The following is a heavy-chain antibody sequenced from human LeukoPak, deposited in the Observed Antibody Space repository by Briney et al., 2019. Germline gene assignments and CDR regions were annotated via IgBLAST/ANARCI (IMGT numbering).Heavy chain of an antibody. CDR1: GFTFDDYA. CDR2: ISWNSGSI. D-gene: IGHD3-10*01. V-gene: IGHV3-9*01. CDR3: ARRLTWFGEFDY. J-gene: IGHJ4*02. Sequence: GRSLRLSCAASGFTFDDYAMHWVRQAPGKGLEWVSGISWNSGSIGYADSVKGRFTISRDNAKNSLYLQMNSLRAEDTAMYYCARRLTWFGEFDYWGQGTLVTVSS.